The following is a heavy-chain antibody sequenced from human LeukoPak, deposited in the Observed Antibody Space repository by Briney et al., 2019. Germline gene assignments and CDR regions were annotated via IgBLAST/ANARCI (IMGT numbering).Heavy chain of an antibody. V-gene: IGHV1-69*05. D-gene: IGHD3-10*01. Sequence: ASVKVSCKASGGTFSSYAISWVRQVPGQGLEWMGGIIPIFGTANYAQKFQGRVTITTDESTSTAYMELSSLRSEDTAVYYCARGSVLLWFGELEERLDPWGQGTLVTVSS. CDR3: ARGSVLLWFGELEERLDP. CDR1: GGTFSSYA. CDR2: IIPIFGTA. J-gene: IGHJ5*02.